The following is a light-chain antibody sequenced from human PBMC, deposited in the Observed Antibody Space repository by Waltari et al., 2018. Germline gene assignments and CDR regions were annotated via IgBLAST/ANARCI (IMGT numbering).Light chain of an antibody. J-gene: IGLJ3*02. CDR2: SNG. Sequence: QSVLTQPPSTSGPPGQRVTISCSGSSSNIGSNTVNWYQQLPGTAPKLLIYSNGHRPSGVPDRFSGSKSGTSASLAISGLQSEDDADYYCAAWDDSLNGWVFGGGTKLTVL. CDR3: AAWDDSLNGWV. V-gene: IGLV1-44*01. CDR1: SSNIGSNT.